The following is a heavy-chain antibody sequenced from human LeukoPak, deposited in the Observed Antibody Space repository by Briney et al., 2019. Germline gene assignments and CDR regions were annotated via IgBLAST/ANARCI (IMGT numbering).Heavy chain of an antibody. V-gene: IGHV3-23*01. CDR3: AKGATAARFLFDY. Sequence: GGSLRPSCAASGFTFSSYAMSWVRQAPGKGLEWVSAISDSGGSTFYADSVKGRFTISRDNSKNTLFLQMNSPRAEDTAIYYCAKGATAARFLFDYWGQGTLVTVSP. CDR1: GFTFSSYA. D-gene: IGHD6-6*01. J-gene: IGHJ4*02. CDR2: ISDSGGST.